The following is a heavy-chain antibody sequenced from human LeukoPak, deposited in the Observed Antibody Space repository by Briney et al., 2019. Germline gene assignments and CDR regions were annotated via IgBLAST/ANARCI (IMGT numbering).Heavy chain of an antibody. V-gene: IGHV4-30-2*05. CDR3: ASDIAAAAFGHFDL. Sequence: SQTLSLTCAVSGGSISSGGYSWSWIRQPPGKGLEWIGYIYHSGSTYYNPSLKSRVTISVDTSKNQFSLKLSSVTAADTAVYYCASDIAAAAFGHFDLWGRGTLVTVSS. CDR2: IYHSGST. J-gene: IGHJ2*01. CDR1: GGSISSGGYS. D-gene: IGHD6-13*01.